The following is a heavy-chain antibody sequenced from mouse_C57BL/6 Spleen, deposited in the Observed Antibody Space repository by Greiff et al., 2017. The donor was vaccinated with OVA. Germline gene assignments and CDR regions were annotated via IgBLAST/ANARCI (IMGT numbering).Heavy chain of an antibody. D-gene: IGHD1-1*01. Sequence: VQLQQPGAELVKPGASVKLSCKASGYTFTSYWMPWVKQRPGQGLEWIGEIDPSDSYTNYNQKFKGKATLTVDTSSSTAYMQLSSLTSEDSAVYYCARGDYYGSSWYFDVWGTGTTVTVSS. V-gene: IGHV1-50*01. CDR1: GYTFTSYW. CDR2: IDPSDSYT. J-gene: IGHJ1*03. CDR3: ARGDYYGSSWYFDV.